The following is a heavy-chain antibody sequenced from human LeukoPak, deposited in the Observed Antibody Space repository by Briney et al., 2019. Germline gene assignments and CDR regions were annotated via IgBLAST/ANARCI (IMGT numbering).Heavy chain of an antibody. Sequence: GGSLRLSCAASGFTFSDYYMSWIRQAPGKGLEWVSYISSSGSTIYYADSVKGRFTISRDNAKNSLYLQMNSLRAEDTAVYYCARPPSYYDYVWGSYRYEAYFDYWGQGTLVTVSS. J-gene: IGHJ4*02. D-gene: IGHD3-16*02. CDR2: ISSSGSTI. V-gene: IGHV3-11*04. CDR1: GFTFSDYY. CDR3: ARPPSYYDYVWGSYRYEAYFDY.